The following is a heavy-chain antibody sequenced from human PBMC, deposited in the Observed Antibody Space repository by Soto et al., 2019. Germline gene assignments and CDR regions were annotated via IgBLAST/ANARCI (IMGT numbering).Heavy chain of an antibody. V-gene: IGHV4-59*01. Sequence: NPSETLSLTCTVSGGSISSYYWSWIRQPPGKGLEWIGYIYYSGSTNYNPSLKSRVTISVDTSKNQFSLRLSSVTAADTAVYYCARSRDGYKSQFDYWGQGTLVTVSS. CDR2: IYYSGST. CDR3: ARSRDGYKSQFDY. CDR1: GGSISSYY. D-gene: IGHD5-12*01. J-gene: IGHJ4*02.